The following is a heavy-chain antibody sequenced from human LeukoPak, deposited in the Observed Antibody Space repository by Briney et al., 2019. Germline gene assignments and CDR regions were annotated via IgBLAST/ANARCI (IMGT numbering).Heavy chain of an antibody. CDR2: IYTNGDT. J-gene: IGHJ4*02. D-gene: IGHD6-13*01. V-gene: IGHV4-4*07. CDR3: ARAAAAAGGQYFDY. Sequence: SETLSLTCTVSGSSINNYFWSWIRQPAGQGVEWIGRIYTNGDTRYNPSLKSRVTLSVDTSKNQLSLKLMSMTAADTAVYYCARAAAAAGGQYFDYWGQGTLVTVSS. CDR1: GSSINNYF.